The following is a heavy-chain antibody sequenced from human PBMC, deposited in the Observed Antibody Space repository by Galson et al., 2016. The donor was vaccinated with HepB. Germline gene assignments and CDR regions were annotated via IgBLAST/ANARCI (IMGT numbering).Heavy chain of an antibody. D-gene: IGHD3-22*01. CDR3: ARENYDTSGPEDY. CDR1: GYSLTSYN. Sequence: SVKVSCKASGYSLTSYNICWVRQAPGQGLQWMGWISLRNGNTYYTQNFQGRITMTTDTSTSTAYMELRSLRSDDTAVYFCARENYDTSGPEDYWGQGTLVTVSS. V-gene: IGHV1-18*01. J-gene: IGHJ4*02. CDR2: ISLRNGNT.